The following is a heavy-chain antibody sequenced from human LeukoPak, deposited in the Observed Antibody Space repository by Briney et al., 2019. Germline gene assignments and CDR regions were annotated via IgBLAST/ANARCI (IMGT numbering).Heavy chain of an antibody. J-gene: IGHJ4*02. CDR3: ASATWYNHYDY. CDR2: AYYRGST. Sequence: EWIGYAYYRGSTNYNPSLKSRVTISIDTSKNQFSLNLSSVTTADTALYYCASATWYNHYDYWGQGTLVTVSS. D-gene: IGHD1-1*01. V-gene: IGHV4-59*01.